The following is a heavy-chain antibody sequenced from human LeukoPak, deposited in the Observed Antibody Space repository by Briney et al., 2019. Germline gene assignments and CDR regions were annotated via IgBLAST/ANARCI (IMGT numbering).Heavy chain of an antibody. V-gene: IGHV3-23*01. Sequence: GGSLRLSCAASGFTFSSYAMSWVRQAPGKGLEWVSAISGSGGSTYYADSVKGRFTISRDNSKNTLYLQMNSLRAEDTAVYYCAKDKGWGYSSYDYYGMDVWGQGTTVTVSS. CDR1: GFTFSSYA. J-gene: IGHJ6*02. D-gene: IGHD1-26*01. CDR2: ISGSGGST. CDR3: AKDKGWGYSSYDYYGMDV.